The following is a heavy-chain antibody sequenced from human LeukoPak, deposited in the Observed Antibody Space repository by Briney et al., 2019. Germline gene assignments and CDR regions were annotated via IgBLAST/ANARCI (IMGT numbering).Heavy chain of an antibody. D-gene: IGHD6-6*01. CDR2: TSYDGSRQ. CDR3: ANLARPLDY. V-gene: IGHV3-30*04. J-gene: IGHJ4*02. CDR1: GFSFGSHA. Sequence: PGRSLRLSCVASGFSFGSHAMHWVRQTPGKGLEWLVVTSYDGSRQYYADSVRGRFTISRENSKNTLYLQMNSLKPEDTAVYYCANLARPLDYWGQGALVTVSS.